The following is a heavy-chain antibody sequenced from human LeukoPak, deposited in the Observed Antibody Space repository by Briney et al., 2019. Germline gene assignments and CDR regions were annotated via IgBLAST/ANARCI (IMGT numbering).Heavy chain of an antibody. V-gene: IGHV4-59*01. J-gene: IGHJ4*02. CDR1: GGSISSYY. CDR3: AREFSDSSGYHSRAFDS. CDR2: IYYSGST. Sequence: SETLSLTCTVSGGSISSYYWSWIRQPPGKGLEWIGYIYYSGSTNYNPSLKSRVTISVDTSKNQFSLKLSSVTAADTAVYYCAREFSDSSGYHSRAFDSWGQGTLVTFSS. D-gene: IGHD3-22*01.